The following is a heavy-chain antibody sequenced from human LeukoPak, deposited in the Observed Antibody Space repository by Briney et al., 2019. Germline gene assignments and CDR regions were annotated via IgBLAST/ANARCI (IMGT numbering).Heavy chain of an antibody. CDR2: IYPGDSDT. CDR3: ARTTIVGATIGDWYYFDY. Sequence: GESLKIFCKGTGYSFTSYWIGWVRQMPGKGLERMGIIYPGDSDTRYSPSFQVQVTISADKSISSAYLQWSSLKASVTAMYYCARTTIVGATIGDWYYFDYWGQGTLVTVSS. D-gene: IGHD1-26*01. V-gene: IGHV5-51*01. CDR1: GYSFTSYW. J-gene: IGHJ4*02.